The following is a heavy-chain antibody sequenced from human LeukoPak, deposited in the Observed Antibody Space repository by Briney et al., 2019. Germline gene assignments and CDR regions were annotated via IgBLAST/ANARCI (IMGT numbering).Heavy chain of an antibody. Sequence: GGSLRLSCAASEFSVGSNYMTWVRQAPGKGLEWVSLIYSGGSTYYADSVKGRFTISRDNSKNTLYLQMNSLRAEDTAVYYCARVTRRGEYYGSGSYSAVDYWGQGTLVTVSS. CDR1: EFSVGSNY. D-gene: IGHD3-10*01. J-gene: IGHJ4*02. CDR3: ARVTRRGEYYGSGSYSAVDY. CDR2: IYSGGST. V-gene: IGHV3-66*01.